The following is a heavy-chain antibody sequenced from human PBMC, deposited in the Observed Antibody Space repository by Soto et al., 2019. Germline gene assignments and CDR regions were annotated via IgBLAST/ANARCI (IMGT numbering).Heavy chain of an antibody. D-gene: IGHD3-22*01. Sequence: SETLSLTCTVSGGSISRHYWSWIRQPPGRGLEWIGYIYYSGSTNYNPSFKSRVTISLDTSRNQFSLKLSSVTAEDTAVYYCARGVDSSGCSWFDPWGQGALVT. CDR2: IYYSGST. CDR3: ARGVDSSGCSWFDP. J-gene: IGHJ5*02. V-gene: IGHV4-59*11. CDR1: GGSISRHY.